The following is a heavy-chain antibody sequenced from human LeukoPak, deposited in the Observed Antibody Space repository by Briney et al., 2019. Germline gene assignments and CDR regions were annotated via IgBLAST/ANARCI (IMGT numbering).Heavy chain of an antibody. CDR1: GFAFSNYW. CDR3: ARKSDNDY. D-gene: IGHD3-22*01. CDR2: IKGDGSEK. V-gene: IGHV3-7*01. Sequence: PGGSLRLSCAASGFAFSNYWMSWVRRAPGKGLEWVANIKGDGSEKYYVDSVKGRFTISRDNAKNSLYLQMNSLRAEDTAVYYCARKSDNDYWGQGTLVTVSS. J-gene: IGHJ4*02.